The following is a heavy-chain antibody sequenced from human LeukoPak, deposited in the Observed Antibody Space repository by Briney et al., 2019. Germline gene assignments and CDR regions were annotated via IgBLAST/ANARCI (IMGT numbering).Heavy chain of an antibody. CDR2: IYTSGST. J-gene: IGHJ4*02. V-gene: IGHV4-61*02. CDR3: ARHRQAVVVVITSLSVGYFDY. D-gene: IGHD3-22*01. Sequence: SQTLSLTCTVSGGSISSGSYYWSWIRQPAGKGLEWIGRIYTSGSTNYNPSLKSRVTISVDTSKNQFSLKLSSVTAADTAVYYCARHRQAVVVVITSLSVGYFDYWGQGTLVTVSS. CDR1: GGSISSGSYY.